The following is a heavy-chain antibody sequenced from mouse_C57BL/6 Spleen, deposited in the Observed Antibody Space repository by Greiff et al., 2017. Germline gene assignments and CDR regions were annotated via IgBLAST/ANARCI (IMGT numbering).Heavy chain of an antibody. CDR2: IYPGDGET. CDR1: GYAFSSYW. Sequence: VQLQQSGPELVKPGASVKISCKASGYAFSSYWMNWVKQRPGKGLEWIGLIYPGDGETKYNRKFTGKATLTADKSSSTAYMQLSSLTSEDSAVDYCAGGWDCEVGGTGTTVTVSS. CDR3: AGGWDCEV. J-gene: IGHJ1*03. V-gene: IGHV1-82*01.